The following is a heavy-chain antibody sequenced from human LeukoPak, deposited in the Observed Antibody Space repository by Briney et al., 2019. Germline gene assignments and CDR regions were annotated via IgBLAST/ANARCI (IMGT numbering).Heavy chain of an antibody. CDR1: GFTFSSYG. CDR3: AKGPRYNWNYGQDAFDI. J-gene: IGHJ3*02. V-gene: IGHV3-30*02. CDR2: IRYDGSNK. D-gene: IGHD1-7*01. Sequence: GGSLRLSCAASGFTFSSYGMHWVRQAPGKGLEWVAFIRYDGSNKYYADSVKGRFTISRDNSKNTLYLQMNSLRAEDTAVYYCAKGPRYNWNYGQDAFDIWGQGTMVTVSS.